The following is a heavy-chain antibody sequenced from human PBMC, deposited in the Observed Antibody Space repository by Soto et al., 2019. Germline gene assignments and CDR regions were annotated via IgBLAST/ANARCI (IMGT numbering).Heavy chain of an antibody. CDR1: GYNFTSYD. CDR2: ISAYNGNT. CDR3: AREVGAHTGWDY. D-gene: IGHD1-26*01. V-gene: IGHV1-18*01. J-gene: IGHJ4*02. Sequence: QVQLVQSGAEVKKPRASVKVSFKTSGYNFTSYDISWVRKAPGQGLEWMGWISAYNGNTNYAQKLQGRVTMTTDTSTSTAYMELRSLRSDDTAVYYCAREVGAHTGWDYWGQGTLVTVSS.